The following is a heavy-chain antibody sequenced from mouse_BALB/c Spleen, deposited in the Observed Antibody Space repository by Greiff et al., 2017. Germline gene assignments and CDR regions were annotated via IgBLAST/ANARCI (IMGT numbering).Heavy chain of an antibody. J-gene: IGHJ4*01. CDR3: ALNYYGSSYGGAMDY. CDR2: INPYNGGT. D-gene: IGHD1-1*01. CDR1: GYSFTGYT. V-gene: IGHV1-18*01. Sequence: EVQLQQSGPELVKPGASMKISCKASGYSFTGYTMNWVKQSHGKNLEWIGLINPYNGGTSYNQKFKGKATLTVDKSSSTAYMELLSLTSEDSAVYYCALNYYGSSYGGAMDYWGQGTSVTVSS.